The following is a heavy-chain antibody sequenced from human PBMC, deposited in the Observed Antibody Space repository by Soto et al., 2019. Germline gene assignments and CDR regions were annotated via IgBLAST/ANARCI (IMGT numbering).Heavy chain of an antibody. J-gene: IGHJ6*02. CDR1: GGSISSSNW. D-gene: IGHD6-13*01. CDR3: ARAQDQFVGAAAGSPPYYYYGMDV. CDR2: IYHSGST. Sequence: QVQLQESGPGLVKPSGTLSLTCAVSGGSISSSNWWSWVRQPPGKGLEWIGEIYHSGSTNYNPSLKSRVTISVDESKNQFSLKLSSVTAADTAVYYCARAQDQFVGAAAGSPPYYYYGMDVWGQGTTVTVSS. V-gene: IGHV4-4*02.